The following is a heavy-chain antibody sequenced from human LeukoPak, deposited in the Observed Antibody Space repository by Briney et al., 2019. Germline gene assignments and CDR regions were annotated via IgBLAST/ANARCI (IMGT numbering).Heavy chain of an antibody. CDR1: GFTFSTYG. Sequence: GGSLRLSCAASGFTFSTYGMHWVRQAPGKGLEWVAFIRYDGNNKFYADSVKGRFTISRDNAKNSLYLQMNSLRAEDTAVYYCARAGHDYGDHAIDYWGQGTLVTVSS. CDR3: ARAGHDYGDHAIDY. J-gene: IGHJ4*02. V-gene: IGHV3-30*02. D-gene: IGHD4-17*01. CDR2: IRYDGNNK.